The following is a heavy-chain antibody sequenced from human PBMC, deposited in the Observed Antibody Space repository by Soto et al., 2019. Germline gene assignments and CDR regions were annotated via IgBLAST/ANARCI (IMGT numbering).Heavy chain of an antibody. V-gene: IGHV3-33*01. J-gene: IGHJ4*02. D-gene: IGHD4-17*01. CDR2: IWYDGSNK. CDR3: ARGDYHYFDY. CDR1: GFTFSSYG. Sequence: QVQLVESGGGVVQPGRSLRLSCAASGFTFSSYGMHWVRQAPGKGLDWVAVIWYDGSNKYYADSVKGRFTISRDNSKNTLYLQMNSLRVEDSAVYYCARGDYHYFDYWGQGTLVTVSS.